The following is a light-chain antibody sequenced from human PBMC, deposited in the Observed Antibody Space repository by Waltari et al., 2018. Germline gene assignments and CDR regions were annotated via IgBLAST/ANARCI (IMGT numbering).Light chain of an antibody. Sequence: QSVLTQPPSVSGAPGQRVTISCTGSSSNIGAGYDVHWYQQLPGTAPKRLIYGNSNRPSGVPDRFSGSKSGTAASLAMTGVQAEDEADYYCQCYDSSLSGWVFGGGTKLTVL. J-gene: IGLJ3*02. V-gene: IGLV1-40*01. CDR2: GNS. CDR1: SSNIGAGYD. CDR3: QCYDSSLSGWV.